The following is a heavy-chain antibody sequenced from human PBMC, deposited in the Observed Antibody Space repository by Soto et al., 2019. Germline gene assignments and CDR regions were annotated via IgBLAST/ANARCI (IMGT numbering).Heavy chain of an antibody. J-gene: IGHJ4*02. V-gene: IGHV3-53*01. Sequence: PGGSLRLSCAASGFTVSSNYMSWVRQAPGKGLEWVSVIYSGGSTYYADSVKGRFTISRDNSKNTLYLQMNSLRAEDTAVYYCARVSDSSGYYAGYFDYWGQGTLVTVSS. CDR3: ARVSDSSGYYAGYFDY. D-gene: IGHD3-22*01. CDR2: IYSGGST. CDR1: GFTVSSNY.